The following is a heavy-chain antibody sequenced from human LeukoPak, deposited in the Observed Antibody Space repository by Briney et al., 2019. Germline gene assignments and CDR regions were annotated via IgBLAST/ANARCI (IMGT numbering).Heavy chain of an antibody. CDR1: GYSISSGYY. Sequence: SETLSLTCTVSGYSISSGYYWGWIRQPPGKGLEWIGSIYHSGSTYYNPSLKSRVTISVDTSKNQFSLKLSSVTAADTAVYYCARDPSGSYCDYWGQGTLVTVSS. D-gene: IGHD1-26*01. V-gene: IGHV4-38-2*02. CDR2: IYHSGST. CDR3: ARDPSGSYCDY. J-gene: IGHJ4*02.